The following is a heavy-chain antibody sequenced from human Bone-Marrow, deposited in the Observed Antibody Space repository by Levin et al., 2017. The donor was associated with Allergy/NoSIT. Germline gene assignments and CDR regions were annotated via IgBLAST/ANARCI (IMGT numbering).Heavy chain of an antibody. CDR2: IWDDGSNQ. J-gene: IGHJ4*02. Sequence: GGSLRLSCAPSGFTFSSYGMQWVRQAPGKGLEWVAYIWDDGSNQDYADSVKGRFTISRDNSKSALNLQMNSLRAEDTAVYYCARWRGGTSNYYFDFWGQGTQVTVSS. CDR3: ARWRGGTSNYYFDF. D-gene: IGHD4-23*01. CDR1: GFTFSSYG. V-gene: IGHV3-33*01.